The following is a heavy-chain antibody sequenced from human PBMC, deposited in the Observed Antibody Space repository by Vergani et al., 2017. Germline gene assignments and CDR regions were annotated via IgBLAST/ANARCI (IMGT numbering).Heavy chain of an antibody. Sequence: QLQLQESGPGLVKPSETLSLTRTVSGGSISSSSYYWGWIRQPPGKGLEWIGSLYYSWSTYYNPSLRSRVTISVDTSKNQVSLKLSSVTAADTAVYYCAEGGSSGWYVWGQGTLVTVSS. J-gene: IGHJ4*02. CDR2: LYYSWST. CDR1: GGSISSSSYY. CDR3: AEGGSSGWYV. V-gene: IGHV4-39*01. D-gene: IGHD6-19*01.